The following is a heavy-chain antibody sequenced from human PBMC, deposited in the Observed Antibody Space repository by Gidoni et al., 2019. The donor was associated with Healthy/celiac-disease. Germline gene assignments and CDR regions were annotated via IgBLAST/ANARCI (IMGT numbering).Heavy chain of an antibody. CDR2: ISGSGGST. D-gene: IGHD5-18*01. J-gene: IGHJ4*02. CDR1: GFTFSSYA. V-gene: IGHV3-23*01. Sequence: EVQLLESGGGLVQPGGSLRLSCAASGFTFSSYAMSWVRQAPGKGLEWVTAISGSGGSTYYADSVKGRFTISRDNSKNTLYLQMNSLRAEDTAVYYCAKPIYSYGYEGLDYWGQGTLVTVSS. CDR3: AKPIYSYGYEGLDY.